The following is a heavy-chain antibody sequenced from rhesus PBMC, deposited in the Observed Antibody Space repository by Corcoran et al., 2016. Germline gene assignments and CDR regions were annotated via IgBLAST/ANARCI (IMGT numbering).Heavy chain of an antibody. J-gene: IGHJ4*01. CDR1: GGSISDSYR. CDR2: IYGSSTST. D-gene: IGHD5-24*01. Sequence: QVQLQESGPGVVKPSETLSLTCAVSGGSISDSYRWSWIRQPPGKGLEWIGYIYGSSTSTNYNPSLKSRVTISKDTSKNQFSLKLSSVTAADTAVYYCARRSWVQSFDYWGQGVLVTVSS. V-gene: IGHV4S10*01. CDR3: ARRSWVQSFDY.